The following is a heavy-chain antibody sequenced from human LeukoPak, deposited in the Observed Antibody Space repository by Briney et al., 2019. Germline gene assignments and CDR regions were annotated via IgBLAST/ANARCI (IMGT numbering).Heavy chain of an antibody. CDR2: INPYSGGI. CDR1: GYTFTGFY. V-gene: IGHV1-2*02. Sequence: GASVKVSCKASGYTFTGFYIHWVRQAPGHGLEWMGWINPYSGGINYAQSFQGRVTLTRDTSISTAYMELSSLRSDDTAIYYCARDEALDIVGTTADYWGQGTLVTVSS. D-gene: IGHD5-12*01. CDR3: ARDEALDIVGTTADY. J-gene: IGHJ4*02.